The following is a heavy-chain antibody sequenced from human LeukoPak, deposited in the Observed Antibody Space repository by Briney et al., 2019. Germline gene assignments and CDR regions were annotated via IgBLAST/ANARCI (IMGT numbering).Heavy chain of an antibody. CDR3: AKAPGYSYGPPIDY. V-gene: IGHV3-23*01. CDR1: GFTFSSYA. J-gene: IGHJ4*02. D-gene: IGHD5-18*01. Sequence: GGSLRLSCAASGFTFSSYAMSWVRQAPGKGLEWVSAISGSGGSTYYADSVKGRFTISRDNSKNTLYLQMNSLRAEDTAVYYCAKAPGYSYGPPIDYGAQGPLFPVPS. CDR2: ISGSGGST.